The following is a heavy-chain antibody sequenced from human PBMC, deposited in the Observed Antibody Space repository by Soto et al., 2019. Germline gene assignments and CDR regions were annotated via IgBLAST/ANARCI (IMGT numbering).Heavy chain of an antibody. CDR3: ARDSRDTMVPDI. CDR2: IYYSGST. J-gene: IGHJ3*02. Sequence: QVQLQESGPGLVKPSQTLSLTCTVSGGSISSGGYYWSWIRQHPGKGLEWIGYIYYSGSTYHNPSLKSRVTISVDKSKNQFSLKLSSVTAADTAVYYCARDSRDTMVPDIWGQGTMVTVSS. V-gene: IGHV4-31*03. CDR1: GGSISSGGYY. D-gene: IGHD3-10*01.